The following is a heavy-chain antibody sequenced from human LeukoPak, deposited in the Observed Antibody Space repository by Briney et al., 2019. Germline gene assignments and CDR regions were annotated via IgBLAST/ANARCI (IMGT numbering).Heavy chain of an antibody. V-gene: IGHV1-2*06. J-gene: IGHJ4*02. Sequence: ASVKVSCKASGYTFTGYYMHWVRQAPGQGLEWMGRINPNSGGTNYAQKFQGRVTMTKDTSISTGYMELSRLRSDDTAVYYCARVWYYYDSSGILTLYFDYWGQGTLVTVSS. CDR2: INPNSGGT. D-gene: IGHD3-22*01. CDR3: ARVWYYYDSSGILTLYFDY. CDR1: GYTFTGYY.